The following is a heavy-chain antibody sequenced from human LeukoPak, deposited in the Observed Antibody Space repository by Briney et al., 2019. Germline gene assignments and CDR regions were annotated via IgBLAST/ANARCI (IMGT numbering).Heavy chain of an antibody. CDR2: INHSGST. CDR3: ARDNTVYCSSTSCYFFDY. Sequence: SSETLSLTCAVYGGSFSGYYWSWIRQPPGKGLEWIGEINHSGSTNYNPSLKSRVTISVDTSKNQFSLKLSSVTAADTAVYYCARDNTVYCSSTSCYFFDYWGQGTLVTVSS. CDR1: GGSFSGYY. J-gene: IGHJ4*02. D-gene: IGHD2-2*01. V-gene: IGHV4-34*01.